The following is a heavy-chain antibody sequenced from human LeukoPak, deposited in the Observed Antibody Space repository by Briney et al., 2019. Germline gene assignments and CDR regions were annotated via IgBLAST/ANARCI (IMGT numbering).Heavy chain of an antibody. CDR2: FYNSGST. CDR1: GGSISSYY. Sequence: SETLSLTCTVSGGSISSYYWAWIRQPPGKGLEWIGSFYNSGSTTYNPSLQSRVTISVDMSESQVSLRLGSVAAADTAVYYCASGTQWLAFDYWGQGNLVTVSS. D-gene: IGHD6-19*01. V-gene: IGHV4-59*08. CDR3: ASGTQWLAFDY. J-gene: IGHJ4*02.